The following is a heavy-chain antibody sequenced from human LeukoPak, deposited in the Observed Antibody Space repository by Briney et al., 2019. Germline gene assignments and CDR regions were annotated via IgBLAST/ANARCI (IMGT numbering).Heavy chain of an antibody. CDR1: GGTFSSYA. V-gene: IGHV1-69*13. CDR2: IIPIFGTA. D-gene: IGHD3-10*01. J-gene: IGHJ6*02. Sequence: SVKVSCKASGGTFSSYAISWVRQAPGQGLEWMGGIIPIFGTANYAQKFQGRVTITADESTSTAYMELSSLRYEDTAVYYCARDRGQAFDSGMDVWGQGTTVTVSS. CDR3: ARDRGQAFDSGMDV.